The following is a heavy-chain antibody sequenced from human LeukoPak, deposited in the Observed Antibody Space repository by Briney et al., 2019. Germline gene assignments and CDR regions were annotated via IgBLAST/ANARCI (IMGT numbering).Heavy chain of an antibody. Sequence: ASVKVFCKASGYTSTGYYMHWVRQAPGQGLEWMGWINPNSGGTNYAQKFQGRVTMTRDTSISTAYMELSRLRSDDTAVYYCARDTAMVTYWFDPWGQGTLVTVSS. J-gene: IGHJ5*02. CDR2: INPNSGGT. CDR1: GYTSTGYY. D-gene: IGHD5-18*01. CDR3: ARDTAMVTYWFDP. V-gene: IGHV1-2*02.